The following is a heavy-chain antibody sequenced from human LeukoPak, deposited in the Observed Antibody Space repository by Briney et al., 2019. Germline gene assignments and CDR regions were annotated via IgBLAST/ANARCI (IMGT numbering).Heavy chain of an antibody. D-gene: IGHD3-22*01. J-gene: IGHJ4*02. CDR3: AKDFLYYYDSSGPFDY. Sequence: GRSLRLSCAASGFTFSSYAVHWVRQAPGKGLEWVSAISGSGGSTYYADSVKGRFTISRDNSKNTLYLQMNSLRAEDTAVYYCAKDFLYYYDSSGPFDYWGQGTLVTVSS. V-gene: IGHV3-23*01. CDR1: GFTFSSYA. CDR2: ISGSGGST.